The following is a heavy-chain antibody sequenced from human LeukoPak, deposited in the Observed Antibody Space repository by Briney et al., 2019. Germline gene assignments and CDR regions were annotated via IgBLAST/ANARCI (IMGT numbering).Heavy chain of an antibody. CDR3: ARALGWELLRYYFDY. CDR2: ISSSSSYI. V-gene: IGHV3-21*01. D-gene: IGHD1-26*01. CDR1: GFTFSSYS. J-gene: IGHJ4*02. Sequence: GVSLRLSCAASGFTFSSYSMIWVRQAPGKGLESVSSISSSSSYIYYADSVKGRFTISRDNAKNSLYLQMNSLRAEDTAVYYCARALGWELLRYYFDYWGQGTLVTVSS.